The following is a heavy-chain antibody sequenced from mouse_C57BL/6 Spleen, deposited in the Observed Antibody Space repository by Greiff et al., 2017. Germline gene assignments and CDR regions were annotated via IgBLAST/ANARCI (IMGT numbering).Heavy chain of an antibody. D-gene: IGHD4-1*01. CDR2: IHPNSGST. CDR3: ARAELTGTMRFAY. Sequence: QVQLQQSGAELVKPGASVKLSCKASGYTFTSYWMHWVKQRPGQGLEWIGMIHPNSGSTNYNEKFKGKATLTVDKSSSTAYMQLSSLTSEDSAVYYCARAELTGTMRFAYWGQGTLVTVSA. V-gene: IGHV1-64*01. CDR1: GYTFTSYW. J-gene: IGHJ3*01.